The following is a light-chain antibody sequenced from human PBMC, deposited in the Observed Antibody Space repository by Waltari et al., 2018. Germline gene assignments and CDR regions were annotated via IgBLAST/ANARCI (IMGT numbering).Light chain of an antibody. CDR3: QQYYSRRT. CDR2: WAS. CDR1: QSLLYNSNDKNY. J-gene: IGKJ1*01. V-gene: IGKV4-1*01. Sequence: DIVMTVSRDPRSVSRGERVHLKRKSSQSLLYNSNDKNYLAWYQQKPGQPPKLLFYWASTRASGVPDRFSGSGSATDFTLTISSLQAEDAAVYYCQQYYSRRTFGQGTRVEIK.